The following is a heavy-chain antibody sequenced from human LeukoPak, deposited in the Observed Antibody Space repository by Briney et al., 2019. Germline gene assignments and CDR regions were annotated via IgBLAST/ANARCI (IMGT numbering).Heavy chain of an antibody. J-gene: IGHJ4*02. CDR2: ISGSGYS. D-gene: IGHD3-16*02. Sequence: GGSLRLSCAASGFTFSSYAMSWVRQAPGQGLEWVAGISGSGYSYYADSVQGRFTLSRDNSKKTLNLQMNNLRAEDTAVYYCAKGTASGSDYDYVWGTYRRGYPSSGYSDYWGQGTLVTVSS. V-gene: IGHV3-23*01. CDR1: GFTFSSYA. CDR3: AKGTASGSDYDYVWGTYRRGYPSSGYSDY.